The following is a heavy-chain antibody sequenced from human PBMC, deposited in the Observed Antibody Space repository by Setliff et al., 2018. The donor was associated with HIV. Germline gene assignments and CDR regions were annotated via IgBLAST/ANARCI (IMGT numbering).Heavy chain of an antibody. J-gene: IGHJ5*02. CDR3: ANLWELGA. V-gene: IGHV1-2*02. D-gene: IGHD3-16*01. CDR2: ISPDSGDT. CDR1: GYTFTVNH. Sequence: ASVKVSCKTSGYTFTVNHLHWVRQAPGQGVEWVGKISPDSGDTFYVQKFQGRVTLTRDTSITPAYMELSSLRDEDTAVYLCANLWELGAWGQGTLVTVS.